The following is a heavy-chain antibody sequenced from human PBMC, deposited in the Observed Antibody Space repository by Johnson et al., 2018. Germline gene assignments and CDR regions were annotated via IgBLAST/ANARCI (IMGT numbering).Heavy chain of an antibody. CDR1: GFTFSNYG. CDR2: ISNDGSYK. J-gene: IGHJ3*01. D-gene: IGHD3-16*01. CDR3: ANNLGGSSDAFDL. V-gene: IGHV3-30*18. Sequence: QVQLVQSGGGVAQPGRSLRLSCAASGFTFSNYGIHWVRQAPGKGLEWVAVISNDGSYKYYAESVKGRFTISRDNSKNTLYLQMNRLRTEDTAVYYCANNLGGSSDAFDLWGQGTMVAVSS.